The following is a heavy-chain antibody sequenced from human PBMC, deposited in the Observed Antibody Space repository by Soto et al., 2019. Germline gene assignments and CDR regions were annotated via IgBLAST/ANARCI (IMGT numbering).Heavy chain of an antibody. V-gene: IGHV3-53*02. CDR1: GLSVSSSD. Sequence: EVHVVETGGGLIQPGGSLRLSCAASGLSVSSSDMSWVCQASGKGLEWVSVIYSGGSTHDADSVKGRFTISRDNSKNTVHLQMNSLRVDDTAVYFCSTSSRNEYHFAMDAWGQGTTVIVSS. CDR2: IYSGGST. J-gene: IGHJ6*02. D-gene: IGHD6-6*01. CDR3: STSSRNEYHFAMDA.